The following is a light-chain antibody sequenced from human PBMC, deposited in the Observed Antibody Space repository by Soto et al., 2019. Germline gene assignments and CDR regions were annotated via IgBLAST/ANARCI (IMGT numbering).Light chain of an antibody. CDR2: EVR. V-gene: IGLV2-14*03. Sequence: QSALTQPASVSGSPGQSITISCTGTSSDIGAYDYVSWFQQYSGKAPTLIIYEVRFRPSGVSSRFSGSKPGNTASLTISGLQTEDEADYYCGSYASATLIFGGGTKLTVL. CDR3: GSYASATLI. J-gene: IGLJ2*01. CDR1: SSDIGAYDY.